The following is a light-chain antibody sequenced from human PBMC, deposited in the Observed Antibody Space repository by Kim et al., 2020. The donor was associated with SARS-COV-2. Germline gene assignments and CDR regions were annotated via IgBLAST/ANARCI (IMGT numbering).Light chain of an antibody. V-gene: IGLV4-69*01. CDR3: QTWGTGIHVV. CDR1: SGHSSYA. J-gene: IGLJ2*01. CDR2: LNSDGSH. Sequence: VKLTCTLSSGHSSYAIAWHKQQPEKGPRYLMKLNSDGSHSKGDGIPDRFSGSSSGAERYLTISSLQSEDEADYYCQTWGTGIHVVFGGGTQLTVL.